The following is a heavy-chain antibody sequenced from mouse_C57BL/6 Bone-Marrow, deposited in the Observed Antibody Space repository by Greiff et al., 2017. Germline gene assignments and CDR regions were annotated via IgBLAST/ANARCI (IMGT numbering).Heavy chain of an antibody. CDR2: ISSGSSTI. CDR1: GFTFSDYG. V-gene: IGHV5-17*01. Sequence: EVKLMESGGGLVKPGGSLKLSCAASGFTFSDYGMHWVRQAPEKGLEWVAYISSGSSTIYYADTVKGRFTISRDHAKNTLFLQMTSLRSEDTAMYYCARLFAYWGQGSLVTVSA. CDR3: ARLFAY. J-gene: IGHJ3*01.